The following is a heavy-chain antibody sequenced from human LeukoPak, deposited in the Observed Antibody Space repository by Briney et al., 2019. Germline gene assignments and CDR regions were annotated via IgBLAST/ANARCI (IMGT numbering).Heavy chain of an antibody. CDR1: GFTFSSYA. J-gene: IGHJ4*02. V-gene: IGHV3-23*01. Sequence: GGSLRLSCAASGFTFSSYAMNWVRQAPGKGLEWVSAISGSGGSTYYADSVKGRFTISRDNSKNTLYLQMNSLRAEDTAVYYCAKESRAVLLWFGEQPQAYDYWGQGTLVTVSS. CDR2: ISGSGGST. D-gene: IGHD3-10*01. CDR3: AKESRAVLLWFGEQPQAYDY.